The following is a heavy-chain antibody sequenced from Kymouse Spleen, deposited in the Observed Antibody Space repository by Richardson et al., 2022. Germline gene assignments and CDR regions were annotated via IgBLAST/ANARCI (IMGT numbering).Heavy chain of an antibody. CDR1: GGSISSSSYY. CDR2: IYYSGST. D-gene: IGHD1-7*01. CDR3: ARHPTGTTDYYYGMDV. J-gene: IGHJ6*02. Sequence: QLQLQESGPGLVKPSETLSLTCTVSGGSISSSSYYWGWIRQPPGKGLEWIGSIYYSGSTYYNPSLKSRVTISVDTSKNQFSLKLSSVTAADTAVYYCARHPTGTTDYYYGMDVWGQGTTVTVSS. V-gene: IGHV4-39*01.